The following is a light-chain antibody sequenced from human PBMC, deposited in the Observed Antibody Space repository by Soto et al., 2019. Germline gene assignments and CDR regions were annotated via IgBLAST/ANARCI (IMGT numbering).Light chain of an antibody. V-gene: IGKV1-5*03. Sequence: DIQMTQSPSTLSASVGDRVTFTCRTSQSISSWLARYQQKPGKAPNLLIYKASTLISGVPSRFSGTGSGTEFTLAISSVQPDDFATYYCQQYKSYPLTFGGGTKVDIK. CDR3: QQYKSYPLT. CDR1: QSISSW. J-gene: IGKJ4*01. CDR2: KAS.